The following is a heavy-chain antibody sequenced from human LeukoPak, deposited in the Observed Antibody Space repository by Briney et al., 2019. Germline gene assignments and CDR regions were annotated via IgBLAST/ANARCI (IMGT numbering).Heavy chain of an antibody. CDR3: ARDADHGSSSWYIDY. V-gene: IGHV1/OR15-1*02. CDR1: GYIFTDYY. CDR2: INPNSGGT. Sequence: ASVKVSCKASGYIFTDYYMHWVRQAPGQELGWMGRINPNSGGTNYAQKFQGRVTMTRDTSISTAYTELSSLRSEDTATYYCARDADHGSSSWYIDYWGQGTLVTVSS. J-gene: IGHJ4*02. D-gene: IGHD6-13*01.